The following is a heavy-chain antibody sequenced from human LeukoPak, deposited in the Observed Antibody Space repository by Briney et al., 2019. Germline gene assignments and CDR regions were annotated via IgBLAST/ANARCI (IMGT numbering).Heavy chain of an antibody. J-gene: IGHJ4*02. CDR2: INHSGST. CDR1: GGSFSGYY. Sequence: PSETLSLTCAVYGGSFSGYYWSWIRQPPGKGLEWIGEINHSGSTNYSPSLKSRVTISVDTSKNQFSLKLSSVTAADTAVYYCASSGGDIVVVPAAHLEYWGQGTLVTVSS. V-gene: IGHV4-34*01. D-gene: IGHD2-2*01. CDR3: ASSGGDIVVVPAAHLEY.